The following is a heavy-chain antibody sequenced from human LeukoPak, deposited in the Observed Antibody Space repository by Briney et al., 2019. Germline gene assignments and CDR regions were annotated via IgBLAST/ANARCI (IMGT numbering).Heavy chain of an antibody. Sequence: PSETLSLTCTVSGGSISSYYWSWIRQPAGKGLEWIGRIYTSGSTNYNPSLKSRVTMSVDTSKNQFSLKLSSVTAADTAVYYCARDGVTMVRGVMIYYYYMDVWGKGTTVTISS. J-gene: IGHJ6*03. CDR1: GGSISSYY. CDR2: IYTSGST. CDR3: ARDGVTMVRGVMIYYYYMDV. V-gene: IGHV4-4*07. D-gene: IGHD3-10*01.